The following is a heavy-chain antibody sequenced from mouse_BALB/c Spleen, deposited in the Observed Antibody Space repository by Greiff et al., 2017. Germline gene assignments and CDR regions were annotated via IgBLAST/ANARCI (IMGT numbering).Heavy chain of an antibody. CDR1: GYTFTNYW. D-gene: IGHD4-1*01. V-gene: IGHV1-63*02. CDR2: FYPGGGYT. CDR3: ANWDDYAMDY. Sequence: QVQLKQSGAELVRPGTSVKISCKASGYTFTNYWLGWVKQRPGHGLEWIGDFYPGGGYTNYNEKFKGKATLTADTSSSTAYMQLSSLTSEDSAVYFCANWDDYAMDYWGQGTSVTVSS. J-gene: IGHJ4*01.